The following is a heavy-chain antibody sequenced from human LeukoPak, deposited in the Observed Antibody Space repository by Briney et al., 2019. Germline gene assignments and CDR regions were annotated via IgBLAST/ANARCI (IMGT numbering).Heavy chain of an antibody. V-gene: IGHV3-15*01. D-gene: IGHD1-26*01. CDR3: ATQLRWERLQGDN. CDR1: GFTFSDAW. CDR2: VKSKADGETT. Sequence: GGSLRLSCAASGFTFSDAWMSWVRQAPGKGLEWVGRVKSKADGETTHYAASVQDRFTVSRDDSKNTLYLHMNSLKAGDTAVYYCATQLRWERLQGDNWGQGTLVTVSS. J-gene: IGHJ4*02.